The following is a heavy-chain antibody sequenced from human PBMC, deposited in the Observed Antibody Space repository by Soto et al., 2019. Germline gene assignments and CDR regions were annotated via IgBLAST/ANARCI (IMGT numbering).Heavy chain of an antibody. J-gene: IGHJ4*02. CDR2: INAGNGNT. V-gene: IGHV1-3*01. Sequence: GASVKVSCKASGYTFTSYAMHWVRQAPGQRLEWMGWINAGNGNTKYSQKFQGRLTISRDNSKNMLYLHMNSLRADDTAVYYCAKSSISSWPSFDYWGQGTLVTVSS. CDR3: AKSSISSWPSFDY. CDR1: GYTFTSYA. D-gene: IGHD2-2*01.